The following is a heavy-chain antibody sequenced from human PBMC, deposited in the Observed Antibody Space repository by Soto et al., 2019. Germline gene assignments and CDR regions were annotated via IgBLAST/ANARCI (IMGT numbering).Heavy chain of an antibody. CDR3: TRDAYDY. Sequence: GGSLRLSCAASGFTLKNYWMSWVRQGPGKGLEWVANIKPDGSGQYYVDFLKGLFTISRDNAKNSLFLELIILRADDTAVYYFTRDAYDYWGQGTLVTVSS. D-gene: IGHD2-21*01. CDR2: IKPDGSGQ. V-gene: IGHV3-7*04. J-gene: IGHJ4*02. CDR1: GFTLKNYW.